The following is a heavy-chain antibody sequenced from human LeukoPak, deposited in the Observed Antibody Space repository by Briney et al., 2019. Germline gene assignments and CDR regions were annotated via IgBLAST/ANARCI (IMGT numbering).Heavy chain of an antibody. D-gene: IGHD3-3*01. CDR3: AKGRGGYDFWSGFSR. CDR1: GFTFSSYG. V-gene: IGHV3-30*18. CDR2: ISYDGSNK. J-gene: IGHJ4*02. Sequence: GGSLRLSCAASGFTFSSYGMHWVRQAPGKGLEWVAVISYDGSNKYYADSVKGRFTISRDNSKNTLYLQMNSLRAEDMALYYCAKGRGGYDFWSGFSRWGQGTLVTVSS.